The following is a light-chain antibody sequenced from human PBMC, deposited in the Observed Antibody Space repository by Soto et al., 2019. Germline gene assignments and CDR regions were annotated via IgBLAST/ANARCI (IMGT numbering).Light chain of an antibody. J-gene: IGKJ4*01. CDR3: QQSYSTPPST. CDR1: QSISRS. Sequence: DLQMTQSPSSLSGSVGDRVTITCRASQSISRSLNWYQQKPGKAPKLLIYAASSLQSGVPSRFSGSGSGTDFTLTISSLQPEDFATYYCQQSYSTPPSTFGGGTKVDIK. V-gene: IGKV1-39*01. CDR2: AAS.